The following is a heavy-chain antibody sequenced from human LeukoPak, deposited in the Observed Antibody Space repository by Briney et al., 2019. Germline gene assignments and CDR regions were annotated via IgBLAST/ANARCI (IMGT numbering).Heavy chain of an antibody. CDR1: GFTFSSYA. CDR2: ISGSGGST. CDR3: AKDLVVGALDY. Sequence: GGSLRLSCAASGFTFSSYAMTWIRQAPGKGLEWVSSISGSGGSTYYADSVKGRFTISRDNSRNMLFLQMNSLRADDTAVYYCAKDLVVGALDYWGQGTLVTVSS. J-gene: IGHJ4*02. D-gene: IGHD1-26*01. V-gene: IGHV3-23*01.